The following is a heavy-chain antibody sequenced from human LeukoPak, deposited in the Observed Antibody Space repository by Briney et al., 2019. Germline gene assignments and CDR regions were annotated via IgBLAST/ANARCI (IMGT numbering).Heavy chain of an antibody. CDR2: IYYSGST. D-gene: IGHD4-23*01. Sequence: SETLSLTCTVSGGSISSYYWSWIRQPPGKGLGWIGYIYYSGSTNYNPSLKSRVTISVDTSKNQFSLKLSSVTAADTAVYYCARHYGGKRTYYYGMDVWGQGTTVTVSS. CDR3: ARHYGGKRTYYYGMDV. CDR1: GGSISSYY. J-gene: IGHJ6*02. V-gene: IGHV4-59*08.